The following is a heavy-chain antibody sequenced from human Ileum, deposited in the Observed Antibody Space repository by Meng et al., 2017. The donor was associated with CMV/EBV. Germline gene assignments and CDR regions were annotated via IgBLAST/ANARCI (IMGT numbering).Heavy chain of an antibody. V-gene: IGHV3-23*01. CDR2: ISGSGGST. CDR1: GFIFSSYA. D-gene: IGHD6-13*01. Sequence: GESLKISCAASGFIFSSYAMSWVRQAPGKGLEWVSSISGSGGSTHYADSVKGRFTISRDNSKHTLYLQMNSLRAEDTAVYYCARDQAGSSWPGYYYYGMDVWGQGTTVTVSS. J-gene: IGHJ6*02. CDR3: ARDQAGSSWPGYYYYGMDV.